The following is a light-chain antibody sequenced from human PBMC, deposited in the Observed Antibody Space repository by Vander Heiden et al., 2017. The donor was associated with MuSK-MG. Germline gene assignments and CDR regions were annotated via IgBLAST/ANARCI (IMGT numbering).Light chain of an antibody. J-gene: IGKJ2*01. CDR3: QQRSNWPPYT. V-gene: IGKV3-11*01. CDR1: QSVSSY. Sequence: EIVLTQSPATLSLSPGERATLSCRASQSVSSYLAWYQQKPGQAPRLLIYDASNRATGIPARFSGSGYGTDFTLTISSLEPEDFAVYYCQQRSNWPPYTFGLGTKLEIK. CDR2: DAS.